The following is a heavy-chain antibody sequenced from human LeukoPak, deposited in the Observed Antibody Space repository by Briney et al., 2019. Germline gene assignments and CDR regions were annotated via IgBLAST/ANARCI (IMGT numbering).Heavy chain of an antibody. J-gene: IGHJ4*02. V-gene: IGHV4-30-4*08. CDR2: IYYSGST. Sequence: SQTLSLTCTVSGGSISSGGYYWSWIRQHPGKGLEWIGYIYYSGSTYYNPSLKSRVTISVDTPKNQFSLKLSSVTAADTAVYYCAGGPGDRLHLDYWGQGTLVTVSS. CDR3: AGGPGDRLHLDY. D-gene: IGHD7-27*01. CDR1: GGSISSGGYY.